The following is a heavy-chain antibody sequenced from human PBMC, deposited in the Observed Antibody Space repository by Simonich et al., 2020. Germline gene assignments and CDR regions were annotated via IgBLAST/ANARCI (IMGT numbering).Heavy chain of an antibody. J-gene: IGHJ4*02. CDR1: GYSISSGYY. V-gene: IGHV4-38-2*01. Sequence: QVQLQESGPGLVKPTETLSLTCAVSGYSISSGYYWGWIRQPPGKGLEWIGSIYHSGSTHYNPSLKSRVTISVDPSKNQFSLKLSSVTAADTAVYYCRGYCSNTSCYDYWGQGTLVTVSS. CDR2: IYHSGST. D-gene: IGHD2-2*01. CDR3: RGYCSNTSCYDY.